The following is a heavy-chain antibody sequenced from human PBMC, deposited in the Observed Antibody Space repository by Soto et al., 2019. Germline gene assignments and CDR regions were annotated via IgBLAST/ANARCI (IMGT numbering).Heavy chain of an antibody. CDR3: TTYYSGSYFSDY. CDR2: IKSKTDGGTT. V-gene: IGHV3-15*01. CDR1: GFSFSNAW. J-gene: IGHJ4*02. Sequence: GGSLRLSCAASGFSFSNAWMSWVRQAPGKGLEWVGRIKSKTDGGTTDYAAPVKGRFTISRDDSKNTLYLQMNSLKTEDTAVYYCTTYYSGSYFSDYWGQGTLVTVSS. D-gene: IGHD1-26*01.